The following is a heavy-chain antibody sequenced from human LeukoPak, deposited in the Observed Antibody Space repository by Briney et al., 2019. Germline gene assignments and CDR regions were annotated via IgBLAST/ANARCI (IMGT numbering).Heavy chain of an antibody. V-gene: IGHV3-21*01. J-gene: IGHJ6*03. Sequence: PGGSLRLSCAASGFTFSSYSMNWVRQAPGKGLEWVSSISSSSSYIYYADSVKGRFTISRDNAKNSLYLQMNSLRAEDTAVYYCAREGFFVVVPAARNMDVWEKGPTVTVSS. CDR2: ISSSSSYI. CDR3: AREGFFVVVPAARNMDV. D-gene: IGHD2-2*01. CDR1: GFTFSSYS.